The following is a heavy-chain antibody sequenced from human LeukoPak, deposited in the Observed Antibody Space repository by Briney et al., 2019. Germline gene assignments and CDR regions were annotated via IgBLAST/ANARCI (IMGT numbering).Heavy chain of an antibody. D-gene: IGHD1-7*01. V-gene: IGHV1-69*04. CDR3: ARDRRNWNYLSD. CDR1: GGTFSSYA. J-gene: IGHJ4*02. Sequence: SVKVSCKASGGTFSSYAISWVRQAPGQGLEWMGRIIPILGIANYAQKLQGRVTMTTDTSTSTAYMELRSLRSDDTAVYYCARDRRNWNYLSDWGQGTLVTVSS. CDR2: IIPILGIA.